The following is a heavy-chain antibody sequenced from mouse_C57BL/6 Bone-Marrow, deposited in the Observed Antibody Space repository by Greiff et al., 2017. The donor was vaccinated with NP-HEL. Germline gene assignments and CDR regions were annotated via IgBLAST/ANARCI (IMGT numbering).Heavy chain of an antibody. J-gene: IGHJ3*01. CDR2: IRSKSSNYAT. CDR3: VRDWGYGSSFSGFAY. D-gene: IGHD1-1*01. V-gene: IGHV10-3*01. CDR1: GFTFTTYA. Sequence: EVQLVESGGGLVQPKGSLKLSCAASGFTFTTYAMHWVRQAPGKGLEWVARIRSKSSNYATYYADSVKDRFTISRDDSQSMLYLQRNNLKTEDTAMYYCVRDWGYGSSFSGFAYWGQGTLVTVSA.